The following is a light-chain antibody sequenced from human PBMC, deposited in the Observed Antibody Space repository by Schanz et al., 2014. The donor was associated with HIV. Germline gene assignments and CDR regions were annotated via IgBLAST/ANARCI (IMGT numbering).Light chain of an antibody. CDR2: DVN. CDR3: CSFTSSNTLL. Sequence: QSVLTQPASVSGSPGQSITISCTGTSSDVGGYNYVSWYQQHPGKVPKLIIYDVNNRPSGISDRFSASKSGNTASLTISGLQAEDEADYYCCSFTSSNTLLFGGGTKLTVL. V-gene: IGLV2-14*01. CDR1: SSDVGGYNY. J-gene: IGLJ2*01.